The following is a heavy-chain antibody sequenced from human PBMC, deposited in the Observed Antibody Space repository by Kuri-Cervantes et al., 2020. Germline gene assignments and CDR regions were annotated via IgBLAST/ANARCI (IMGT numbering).Heavy chain of an antibody. CDR2: IKHSGST. CDR1: GGSFSGYY. D-gene: IGHD3-10*01. CDR3: ARGAYGSGSQNWFDP. V-gene: IGHV4-34*01. Sequence: SETLSLTCAVYGGSFSGYYWSWIRQPPGKGLEWIGGIKHSGSTNYNPSLKSRVTISVDKSRNQFSLKLSSVTAADTAVYYCARGAYGSGSQNWFDPWGQGTLVTVSS. J-gene: IGHJ5*02.